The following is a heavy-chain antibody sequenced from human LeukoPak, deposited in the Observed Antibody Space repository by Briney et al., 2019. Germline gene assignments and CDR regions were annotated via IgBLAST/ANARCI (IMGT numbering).Heavy chain of an antibody. V-gene: IGHV3-23*01. CDR1: GFTFSSYA. D-gene: IGHD6-13*01. CDR2: ISGSGSST. CDR3: AKQQLVLFVFDY. J-gene: IGHJ4*02. Sequence: GGSLRLSCAASGFTFSSYAMSWVRQAPGKGLEWVSAISGSGSSTYYADSVKGRFTISRDTSKNTLYLQMNSLRAEDTAVYYCAKQQLVLFVFDYWGQGTLVTVSS.